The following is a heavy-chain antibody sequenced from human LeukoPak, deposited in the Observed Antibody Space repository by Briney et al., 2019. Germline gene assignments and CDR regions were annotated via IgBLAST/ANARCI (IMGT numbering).Heavy chain of an antibody. J-gene: IGHJ4*02. V-gene: IGHV3-48*02. CDR2: IRSSGAMI. CDR3: VRDPDALDY. CDR1: GFSFSSYG. Sequence: PGGSLRLSCETSGFSFSSYGMNWVRQAPGKGLEWVSYIRSSGAMIYYADSVKGRFTISRDNAKKSVYLQMKSLRDEDTAVYYCVRDPDALDYWGQGTQVTVSS.